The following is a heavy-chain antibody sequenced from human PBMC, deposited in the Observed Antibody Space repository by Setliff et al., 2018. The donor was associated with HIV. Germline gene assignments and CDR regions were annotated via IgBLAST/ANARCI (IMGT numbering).Heavy chain of an antibody. CDR3: ARESTMVRGVSDY. V-gene: IGHV3-7*01. Sequence: PGGSLRLSCVASGITFSSYWMSWVRQAPGKGLEWVANIKQDGSERSYADSVKGRFTISRDNAKNSLYLQMNSLRAEDTAVYYCARESTMVRGVSDYWGQGTLVTVSS. CDR2: IKQDGSER. J-gene: IGHJ4*02. D-gene: IGHD3-10*01. CDR1: GITFSSYW.